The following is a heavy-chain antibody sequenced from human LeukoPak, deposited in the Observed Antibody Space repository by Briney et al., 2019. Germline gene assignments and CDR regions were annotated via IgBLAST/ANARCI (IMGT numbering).Heavy chain of an antibody. CDR1: GYTFTNYG. CDR3: ARDSQGDLDH. V-gene: IGHV1-18*01. J-gene: IGHJ4*02. CDR2: ISAYNGDT. Sequence: ASVKVSCKASGYTFTNYGISWVRQAPGQGLEWMGWISAYNGDTDYAQKLQGRVTMTTDTSTSTAYMELRSLSSDDTAVYYCARDSQGDLDHWGQGTLVTVSS. D-gene: IGHD1-26*01.